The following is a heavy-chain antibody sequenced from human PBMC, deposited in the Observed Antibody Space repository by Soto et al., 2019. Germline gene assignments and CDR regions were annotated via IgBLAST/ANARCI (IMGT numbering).Heavy chain of an antibody. CDR3: ARQIFAAES. CDR1: GGTFNHSA. J-gene: IGHJ5*02. V-gene: IGHV1-69*01. CDR2: IVPMLGTT. D-gene: IGHD3-9*01. Sequence: QVRLVQSGAEVRKPGSSVTVSCKASGGTFNHSAIIWVRQAPGQGLVWIGGIVPMLGTTHFAPNFQDRVTITADDSTTTASLELRSVRSDDTAVYFCARQIFAAESWGQGTLVNVSS.